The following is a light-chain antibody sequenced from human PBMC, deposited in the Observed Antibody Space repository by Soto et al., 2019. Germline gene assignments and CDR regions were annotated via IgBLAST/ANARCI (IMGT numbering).Light chain of an antibody. V-gene: IGKV3-20*01. CDR3: PRYGIPPYT. CDR1: QSVSSSY. J-gene: IGKJ2*01. CDR2: GPS. Sequence: EIVLTQSPGTLSLSPGERATLSCRASQSVSSSYLAWYQQKPVQAPRLLIYGPSSRSTGIPDRFSGSGSGTDFTLTISRLEPRDYVVYYCPRYGIPPYTFGQGTNLEIK.